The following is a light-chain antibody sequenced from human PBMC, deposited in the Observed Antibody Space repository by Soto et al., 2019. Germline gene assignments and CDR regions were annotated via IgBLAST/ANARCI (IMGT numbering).Light chain of an antibody. Sequence: EIVLTQSPGTLSLSPGETATLSCRASQSVSSTYLAWYHHKPGQAPRLLIYGASNRAAGIPDRFSGSGSGTDFTLTIGRLEPKDFEVYYCHQYGSSRHTFGQGTKVEIK. J-gene: IGKJ2*01. V-gene: IGKV3-20*01. CDR3: HQYGSSRHT. CDR2: GAS. CDR1: QSVSSTY.